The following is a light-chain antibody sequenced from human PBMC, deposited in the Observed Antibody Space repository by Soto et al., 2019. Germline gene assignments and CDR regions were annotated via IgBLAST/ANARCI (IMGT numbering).Light chain of an antibody. J-gene: IGKJ1*01. V-gene: IGKV1-5*03. CDR1: QSISSW. CDR2: KAS. Sequence: DIQMTQSPSTLSASVGDRVTITCRASQSISSWLAWYQQKPGKAPKLLIYKASSLESGGPSRFSGSGSGTEFTLTISSLQPDDFATYYCQQYNSYWTFCQGTKVEIK. CDR3: QQYNSYWT.